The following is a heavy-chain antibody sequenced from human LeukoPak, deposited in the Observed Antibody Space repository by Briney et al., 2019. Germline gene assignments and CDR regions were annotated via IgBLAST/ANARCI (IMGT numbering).Heavy chain of an antibody. CDR1: GFTFSSYV. V-gene: IGHV3-33*01. Sequence: GGSLRLSCAASGFTFSSYVMHWVRQAPGKGLEWVGNIWYDGSYKYYADSVKGRFTISRDNSKNTLYLLMNSLRADDTAVYYCFGTDYGDYVSDPSSQGTLVTVSS. CDR2: IWYDGSYK. D-gene: IGHD4-17*01. J-gene: IGHJ5*02. CDR3: FGTDYGDYVSDP.